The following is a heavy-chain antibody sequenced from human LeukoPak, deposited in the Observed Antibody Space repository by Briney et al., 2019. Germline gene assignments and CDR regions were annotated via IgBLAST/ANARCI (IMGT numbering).Heavy chain of an antibody. CDR2: LKSKTDGGTT. D-gene: IGHD3-3*01. J-gene: IGHJ4*02. CDR1: GITFNNAW. Sequence: GGSLGLSCAASGITFNNAWMSWVRQAPGKGLEWVARLKSKTDGGTTDYAAPVKGRFTISRDDSINTLWLQMNSLKTEDTAVYYCTTDEWNWGQGTLVTVSS. CDR3: TTDEWN. V-gene: IGHV3-15*01.